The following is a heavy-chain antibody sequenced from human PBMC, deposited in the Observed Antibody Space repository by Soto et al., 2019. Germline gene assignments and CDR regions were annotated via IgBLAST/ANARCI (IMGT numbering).Heavy chain of an antibody. CDR1: GFTSSSYW. V-gene: IGHV3-74*01. D-gene: IGHD2-15*01. J-gene: IGHJ4*02. CDR2: INTDGTTT. Sequence: GGSLRLSCAVSGFTSSSYWMHWVRQAPGKGLVWVSRINTDGTTTTYADSVKGRFTISRDNAKNTLYLQMNSLRAEDTAVYYCVRRYFDYWGQGTLVTVSS. CDR3: VRRYFDY.